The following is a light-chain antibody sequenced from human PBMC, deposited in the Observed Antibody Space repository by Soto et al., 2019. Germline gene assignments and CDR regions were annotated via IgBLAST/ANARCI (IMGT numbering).Light chain of an antibody. CDR1: QSVGSS. CDR3: QQYKNWSPVT. J-gene: IGKJ4*01. CDR2: GAS. V-gene: IGKV3-15*01. Sequence: EIVMTQSPATLSVSPGERATLSCRASQSVGSSLAWYQQKPGQAPRLLIYGASTRATGIPGRFRGSGSGTDFTLTISSLQSEDFAVYYCQQYKNWSPVTFGGGTKLEIK.